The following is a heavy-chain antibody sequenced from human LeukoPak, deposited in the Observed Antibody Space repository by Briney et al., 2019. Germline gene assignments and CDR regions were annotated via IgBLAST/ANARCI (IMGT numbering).Heavy chain of an antibody. CDR3: ARVGSVYCSSTSCFDY. CDR1: GGSISSGDYY. Sequence: PSETLSLTCTLSGGSISSGDYYWSWIRQPPGKGLEWIGYIYYSGSTYYNPSLKSRVTISVDTCKNQFSLKLSSVTAADTAVYYCARVGSVYCSSTSCFDYWGQGTLVTVSS. J-gene: IGHJ4*02. D-gene: IGHD2-2*01. V-gene: IGHV4-30-4*08. CDR2: IYYSGST.